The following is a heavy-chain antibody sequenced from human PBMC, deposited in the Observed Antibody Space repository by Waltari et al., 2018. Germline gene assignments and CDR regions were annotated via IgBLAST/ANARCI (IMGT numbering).Heavy chain of an antibody. Sequence: EVQLVQSGAPVKKSGESLKISCKASGYDFTNYWIAWVRQTPGKGLEWMGIIYAGDSDTKYSPSFQGQITIAVDKSISVAYLQWTSLKASDSGFYYCARGSGYRSDKWFAPWGQGTLVSVSS. CDR3: ARGSGYRSDKWFAP. V-gene: IGHV5-51*01. CDR1: GYDFTNYW. CDR2: IYAGDSDT. J-gene: IGHJ5*02. D-gene: IGHD3-22*01.